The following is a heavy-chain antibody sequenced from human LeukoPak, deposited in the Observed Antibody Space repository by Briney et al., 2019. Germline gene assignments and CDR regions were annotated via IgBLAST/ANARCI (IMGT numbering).Heavy chain of an antibody. V-gene: IGHV4-34*01. CDR1: GGSFSGYY. CDR3: ARGVVGAIRY. CDR2: INHSGST. D-gene: IGHD1-26*01. J-gene: IGHJ4*02. Sequence: SESLSLTCAVYGGSFSGYYWSWIRQPPGKGLEWIGEINHSGSTNYNPSLKSRVTISVDTSKNQFSLKLSSVTAADTAVYYCARGVVGAIRYWGQGTLVTVSS.